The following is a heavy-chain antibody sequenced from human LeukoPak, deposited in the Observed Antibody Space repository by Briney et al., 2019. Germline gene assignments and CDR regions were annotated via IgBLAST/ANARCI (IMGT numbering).Heavy chain of an antibody. CDR2: ISSSSSYI. D-gene: IGHD1-14*01. V-gene: IGHV3-21*01. CDR1: GFTFSSYS. CDR3: ARDRQPHFHYYYYMDV. Sequence: GSLRLSCAASGFTFSSYSMNWVRQAPGKGLEWVSSISSSSSYIYYADSVKGRFTISRDNAKNSLYLQMNSLRAEDTAVYYCARDRQPHFHYYYYMDVWGKGTTVTVSS. J-gene: IGHJ6*03.